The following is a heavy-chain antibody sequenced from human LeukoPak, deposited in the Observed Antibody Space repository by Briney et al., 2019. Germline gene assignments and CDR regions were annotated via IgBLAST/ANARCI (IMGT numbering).Heavy chain of an antibody. V-gene: IGHV3-48*04. J-gene: IGHJ4*02. CDR2: ISSSGSTI. CDR3: ARSSRLTFDY. Sequence: GGSLRLSCAASGFTSSSYGMSWVRQAPGKGLEWVSYISSSGSTIYYADSVKGRFTISRDNAKNSLYLQMNSLRAENTAVYYCARSSRLTFDYWGQGTLVTVSS. CDR1: GFTSSSYG. D-gene: IGHD6-6*01.